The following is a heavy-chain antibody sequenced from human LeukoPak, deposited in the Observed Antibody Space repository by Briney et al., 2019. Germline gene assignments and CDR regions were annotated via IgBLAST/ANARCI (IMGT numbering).Heavy chain of an antibody. CDR1: GFTFSSYW. D-gene: IGHD4-17*01. CDR2: IKQDGSEK. J-gene: IGHJ4*02. V-gene: IGHV3-7*01. Sequence: GGSLRLSCAASGFTFSSYWMSWVRQAPWKGLEWVANIKQDGSEKYYVDSVKGRFTISRDNAKNSLYLQMNSLRAEDTAVYYCARFFFDYGDYWPFDHWGQGTLVTVSS. CDR3: ARFFFDYGDYWPFDH.